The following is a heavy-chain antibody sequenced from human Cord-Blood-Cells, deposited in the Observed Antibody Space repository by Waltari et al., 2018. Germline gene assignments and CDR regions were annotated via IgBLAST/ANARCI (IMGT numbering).Heavy chain of an antibody. D-gene: IGHD1-1*01. CDR3: ARPDRTGDAFDI. V-gene: IGHV4-34*01. J-gene: IGHJ3*02. Sequence: QVQLQQWGAGLLKPSETLSLTCAVCGGSFSGYYWSWIRQPPGKGLEWIGEINHSGSTNYNPSLKSRVTISVDTSKNQFSLKLSSVTAADTAVYYCARPDRTGDAFDIWGQGTMVTVSS. CDR2: INHSGST. CDR1: GGSFSGYY.